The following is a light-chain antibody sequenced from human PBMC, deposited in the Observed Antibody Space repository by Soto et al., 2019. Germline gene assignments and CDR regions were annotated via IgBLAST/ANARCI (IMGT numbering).Light chain of an antibody. CDR2: AAS. Sequence: DIQMTQSPSSLSASVGDRVTITCRASQDISNYLAWYQQKPGEVPKLLIYAASTLQKGVQSRFSGGGSGTPFTLTISRLQPDDVANYYCQKYNSAPKTFGRGTRLEIK. CDR3: QKYNSAPKT. J-gene: IGKJ2*01. CDR1: QDISNY. V-gene: IGKV1-27*01.